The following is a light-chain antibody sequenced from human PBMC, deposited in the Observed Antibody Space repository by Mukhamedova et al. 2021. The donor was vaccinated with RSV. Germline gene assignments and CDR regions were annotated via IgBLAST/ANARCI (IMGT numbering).Light chain of an antibody. J-gene: IGKJ4*01. CDR2: DVS. CDR3: QQYANYPVT. CDR1: GITNY. V-gene: IGKV1-16*02. Sequence: GITNYLAWFQQKPGKAPKSLLYDVSSLQNGVPSKFSGSVSGTDFTLTISSLQPEDSATYYCQQYANYPVTFGGGTKVEI.